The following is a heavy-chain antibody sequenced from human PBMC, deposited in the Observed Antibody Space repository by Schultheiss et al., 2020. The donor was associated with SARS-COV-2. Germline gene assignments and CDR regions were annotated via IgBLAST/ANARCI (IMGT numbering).Heavy chain of an antibody. CDR3: ASRIAAADSHYYGMDV. J-gene: IGHJ6*02. D-gene: IGHD6-13*01. Sequence: SETLSLTCTVSGGSISSSSYYWGWIRQPPGKGLEWIGSIYTSGSTNYNPSLKSRVTMSVDTSKNQFSLKLSSVTAADTAVYYCASRIAAADSHYYGMDVWGQGTTVTVSS. CDR1: GGSISSSSYY. V-gene: IGHV4-39*07. CDR2: IYTSGST.